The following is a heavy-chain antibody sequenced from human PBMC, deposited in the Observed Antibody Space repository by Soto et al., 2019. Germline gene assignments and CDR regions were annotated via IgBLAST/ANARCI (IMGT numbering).Heavy chain of an antibody. D-gene: IGHD6-13*01. Sequence: PSETLSLTCTVSGGSISSSSYYWGWIRQPPGKGLEWIGSIYYSGSTYYNPSLKSRVTISVDTSKNQFSLKLSSVTAADTAVYYCARLDRGAAGTAFDIWGQGTMVTVSS. CDR1: GGSISSSSYY. CDR2: IYYSGST. CDR3: ARLDRGAAGTAFDI. J-gene: IGHJ3*02. V-gene: IGHV4-39*01.